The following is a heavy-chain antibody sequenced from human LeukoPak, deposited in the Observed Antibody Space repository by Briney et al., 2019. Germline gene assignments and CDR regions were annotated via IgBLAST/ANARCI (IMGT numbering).Heavy chain of an antibody. Sequence: SETLSLTCAVYGGSFSGYYWSWIRQPPGKGLEWIGEINHSGSTNYNPSPKSRVTISVDTSKNQFSLKLSSVTAADTAVYYCARGTLTVTTSFDYWGQGTLVTVSS. CDR2: INHSGST. CDR3: ARGTLTVTTSFDY. J-gene: IGHJ4*02. V-gene: IGHV4-34*01. D-gene: IGHD4-17*01. CDR1: GGSFSGYY.